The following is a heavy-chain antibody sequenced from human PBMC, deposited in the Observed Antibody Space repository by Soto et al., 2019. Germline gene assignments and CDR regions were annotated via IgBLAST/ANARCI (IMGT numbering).Heavy chain of an antibody. CDR2: INHSGST. D-gene: IGHD6-6*01. J-gene: IGHJ6*03. CDR3: ARSHSSSTRTGYYYYYYYMDV. Sequence: ETLSLTCAVYGGSFSGYYWSWIRQPPGKGLEWIGEINHSGSTNYNPSLKSRVTISVDTSKNQFSLKLSSVTAADTAVYYCARSHSSSTRTGYYYYYYYMDVWGKGTTVTVSS. V-gene: IGHV4-34*01. CDR1: GGSFSGYY.